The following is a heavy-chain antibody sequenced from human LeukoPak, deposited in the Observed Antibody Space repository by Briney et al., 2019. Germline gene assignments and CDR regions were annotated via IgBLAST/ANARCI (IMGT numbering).Heavy chain of an antibody. D-gene: IGHD4-23*01. J-gene: IGHJ5*02. CDR3: ARDGYGGNPNWFDP. CDR2: ISSNGGST. V-gene: IGHV3-64*01. CDR1: GFTFSSYA. Sequence: GGSLRLSCAASGFTFSSYAMHWVCQAPGKGLEYVSAISSNGGSTYYANSVKGRFTISRDNSKNTLYLQMGSLRAEDMAVYYCARDGYGGNPNWFDPWGQGTLVTVSS.